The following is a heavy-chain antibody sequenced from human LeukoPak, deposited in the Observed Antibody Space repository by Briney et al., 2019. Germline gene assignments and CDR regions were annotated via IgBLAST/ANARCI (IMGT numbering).Heavy chain of an antibody. Sequence: GGSLRLSCAVSGFTFSSYSMNWVRQAPGKGLEWVSSISSSSSYIYYADSVKGRFTISRDNAKNSLYLQMNSLRAEDTAVYYCARGAGYSSSSDYFDYWGQGTLVAVSS. CDR2: ISSSSSYI. CDR1: GFTFSSYS. D-gene: IGHD6-6*01. V-gene: IGHV3-21*01. CDR3: ARGAGYSSSSDYFDY. J-gene: IGHJ4*02.